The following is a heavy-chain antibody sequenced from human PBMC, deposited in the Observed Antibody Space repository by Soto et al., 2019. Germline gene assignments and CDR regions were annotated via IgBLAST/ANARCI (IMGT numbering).Heavy chain of an antibody. CDR3: AKDGSQTDDAGNWLGS. J-gene: IGHJ5*01. CDR1: GFTFEDYT. D-gene: IGHD1-1*01. CDR2: ISWDGGTT. Sequence: EVQLVESGGDVVQPGGSLRLSCAASGFTFEDYTIHWVRQAPGKALEWVSLISWDGGTTYYTHSVKGRFTISRDNSKNSLYLQMHSLRHEDTALYYCAKDGSQTDDAGNWLGSWGQGTLVTVSS. V-gene: IGHV3-43*01.